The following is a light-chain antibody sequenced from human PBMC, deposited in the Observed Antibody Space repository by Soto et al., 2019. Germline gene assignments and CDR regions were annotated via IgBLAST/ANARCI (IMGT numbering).Light chain of an antibody. CDR2: AAS. CDR1: QGIRND. CDR3: QQYDNLPLT. Sequence: DIQMTQSPSSLSASVGDRVTNTCRASQGIRNDLGWYQQKSGKAPKRLIYAASSLQSGVPPRFSGSGSGTEFTLTISSLQPEDIATYYCQQYDNLPLTFGGGTKVDIK. J-gene: IGKJ4*01. V-gene: IGKV1-17*01.